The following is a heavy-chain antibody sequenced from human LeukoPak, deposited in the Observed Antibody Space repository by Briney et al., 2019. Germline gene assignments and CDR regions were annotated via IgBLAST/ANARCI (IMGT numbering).Heavy chain of an antibody. V-gene: IGHV3-33*01. Sequence: GGSLRLSCAASGFTFSGYGMHWVRQAPGKGLEWVAVIWYDGSNKYYADSVKGRFTISRDNSKNTLYLQMNSLRAEDTAAYYCAGGLASYYYGSGRPTPLDYWGQGTLVTVSS. J-gene: IGHJ4*02. CDR2: IWYDGSNK. CDR1: GFTFSGYG. D-gene: IGHD3-10*01. CDR3: AGGLASYYYGSGRPTPLDY.